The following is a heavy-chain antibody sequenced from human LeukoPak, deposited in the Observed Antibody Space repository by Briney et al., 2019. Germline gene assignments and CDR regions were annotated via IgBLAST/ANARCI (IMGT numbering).Heavy chain of an antibody. CDR2: ISAGGAGT. Sequence: GGSLRLSCAASGFTFSNFAMTWVRQAPGKGLEWVSTISAGGAGTYYADSVKGRFTISRDNSRNRLYLQMNSLRAEDTAIYFCAKRGATQTKEFEYWGQGTLVTVSS. D-gene: IGHD1-26*01. CDR1: GFTFSNFA. V-gene: IGHV3-23*01. CDR3: AKRGATQTKEFEY. J-gene: IGHJ4*02.